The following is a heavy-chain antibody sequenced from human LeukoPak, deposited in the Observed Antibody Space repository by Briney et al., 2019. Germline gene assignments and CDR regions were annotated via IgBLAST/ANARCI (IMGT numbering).Heavy chain of an antibody. CDR1: GFTVSSNY. CDR2: IYSGGST. J-gene: IGHJ3*02. D-gene: IGHD4-17*01. CDR3: ARGGYGDYWGAFDI. Sequence: PGGSLRLSCAASGFTVSSNYMSWVRQAPGKGLEWVSVIYSGGSTYYADSVKGRFTISRDNSKNTLYLQMNSLRAEDTAVYYCARGGYGDYWGAFDIWGQGTMVTVSS. V-gene: IGHV3-53*01.